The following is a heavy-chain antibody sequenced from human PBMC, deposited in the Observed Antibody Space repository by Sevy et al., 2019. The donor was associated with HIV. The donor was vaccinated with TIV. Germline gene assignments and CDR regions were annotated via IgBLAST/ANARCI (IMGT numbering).Heavy chain of an antibody. D-gene: IGHD3-10*01. CDR2: ISSSSSTI. Sequence: GGSLRLSCAASGFTFSSYSMNWVRQAPGKGLEWVSYISSSSSTIYYADSVKGRFNISRDNAKNSLYLQMNSLRDEDTAVYYCARDNGFGELSLGYYYYGMDVWGQGTTVTVSS. CDR3: ARDNGFGELSLGYYYYGMDV. J-gene: IGHJ6*02. V-gene: IGHV3-48*02. CDR1: GFTFSSYS.